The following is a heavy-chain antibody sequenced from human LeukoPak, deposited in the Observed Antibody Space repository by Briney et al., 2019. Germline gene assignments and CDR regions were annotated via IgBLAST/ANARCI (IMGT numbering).Heavy chain of an antibody. CDR2: ISSNGGST. CDR3: VKRTGYSSGWFDY. CDR1: GFTFSSYA. D-gene: IGHD6-19*01. V-gene: IGHV3-64D*06. J-gene: IGHJ4*02. Sequence: GGSLRLSCSASGFTFSSYAMHWVRQAPGKGLEYVSAISSNGGSTYYADSVKGRFTISRDNSKNTLYLQMSSLRAEDTAVYYCVKRTGYSSGWFDYWGQGTLVTVSS.